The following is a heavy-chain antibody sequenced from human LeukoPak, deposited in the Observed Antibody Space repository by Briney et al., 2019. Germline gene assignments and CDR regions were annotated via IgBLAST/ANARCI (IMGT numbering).Heavy chain of an antibody. CDR1: GGSISSYY. V-gene: IGHV4-59*01. CDR2: IYHSGST. Sequence: SETLSLTCTVSGGSISSYYWNWIRQPPGKGLEWIGYIYHSGSTNYNSSLKSRVNISVDTSKNQFSLKWKSVAAADTAVYYCARVIAVAGTAYFDYWGQGTLVTVSS. J-gene: IGHJ4*02. CDR3: ARVIAVAGTAYFDY. D-gene: IGHD6-19*01.